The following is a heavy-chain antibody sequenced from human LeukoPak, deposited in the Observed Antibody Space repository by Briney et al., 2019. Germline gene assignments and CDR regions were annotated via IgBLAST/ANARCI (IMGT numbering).Heavy chain of an antibody. J-gene: IGHJ4*02. CDR1: GFTFSNYG. CDR2: ISGSGGNT. D-gene: IGHD2-21*02. V-gene: IGHV3-23*01. Sequence: GGSLRLSCAASGFTFSNYGMSWVRQAPGQGLEWVSAISGSGGNTYYADSVKGRFTISRDNSKNTLDLQMNSLRAEDTAVYYCAKDGTGCGGDCYSDYWGQGTLLTVSS. CDR3: AKDGTGCGGDCYSDY.